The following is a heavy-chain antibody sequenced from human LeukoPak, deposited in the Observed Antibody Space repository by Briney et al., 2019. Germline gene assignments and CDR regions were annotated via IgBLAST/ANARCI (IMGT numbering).Heavy chain of an antibody. J-gene: IGHJ4*02. Sequence: SETLSVTCAVYGGSFSGYYWSWIRQPPGNGLEWIGEINHSGRTNYNPSLKSRVTISVDTSKNQFSLKLSSVTAADTAVYYCARLRFLEWLLPEYYFDYWGQGTLVTVSS. D-gene: IGHD3-3*01. CDR1: GGSFSGYY. CDR3: ARLRFLEWLLPEYYFDY. CDR2: INHSGRT. V-gene: IGHV4-34*01.